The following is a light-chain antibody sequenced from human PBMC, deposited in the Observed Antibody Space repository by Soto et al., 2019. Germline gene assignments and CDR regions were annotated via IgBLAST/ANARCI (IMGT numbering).Light chain of an antibody. CDR2: DAA. CDR1: QDISNY. V-gene: IGKV1-33*01. J-gene: IGKJ4*01. CDR3: QQYDNLPLT. Sequence: DIQMTQSPPSLSASVGDRVTITCQASQDISNYLNWYQQKPGKAPKLLIYDAADLETGVPSRFNGGGSGTDFTFTISSLQPEDIATYYCQQYDNLPLTFGGGTKVDIK.